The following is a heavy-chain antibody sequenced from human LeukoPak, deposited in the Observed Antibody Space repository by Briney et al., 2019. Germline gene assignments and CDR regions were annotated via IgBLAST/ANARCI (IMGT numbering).Heavy chain of an antibody. D-gene: IGHD4-17*01. J-gene: IGHJ3*02. CDR1: GCTFSSYA. Sequence: GGSLRLSCAASGCTFSSYAMSWVRQAPGKGLEWVSAISGSGGSTYYADSVKGRFTISRDNSKNTLYLQMNSLRSEDTAVYYCAKDPYGDYSGGAFDIWGQGTMVTVSS. CDR2: ISGSGGST. CDR3: AKDPYGDYSGGAFDI. V-gene: IGHV3-23*01.